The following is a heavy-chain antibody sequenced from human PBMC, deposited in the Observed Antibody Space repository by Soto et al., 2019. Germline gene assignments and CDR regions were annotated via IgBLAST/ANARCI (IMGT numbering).Heavy chain of an antibody. J-gene: IGHJ3*01. CDR1: GGSITTSSYN. D-gene: IGHD3-10*01. CDR3: ARFYGNAFDV. CDR2: IYYDGST. V-gene: IGHV4-39*02. Sequence: QLQLQESGPGLVKPSETLSLTCSVSGGSITTSSYNWDWIRQPPGKGLEWIGTIYYDGSTSYNPYLTSQVTISVDTSKNHFALKVNSVAAADTAVYYCARFYGNAFDVWGRGTVVTVSS.